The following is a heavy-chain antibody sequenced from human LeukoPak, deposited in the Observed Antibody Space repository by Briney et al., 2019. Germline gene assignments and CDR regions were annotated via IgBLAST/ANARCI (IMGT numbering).Heavy chain of an antibody. V-gene: IGHV4-61*01. J-gene: IGHJ3*02. Sequence: SETLSLTCTVSGGSISSSSYYWSWIRQPPGKGLEWIGYIYYSGSTNYNPSLKSRVTISVDTSKNQFSLKLSSVTAADTAVYYCARWGFGDYVESDAFDIWGQGTMVTVSS. CDR3: ARWGFGDYVESDAFDI. CDR1: GGSISSSSYY. D-gene: IGHD3-10*01. CDR2: IYYSGST.